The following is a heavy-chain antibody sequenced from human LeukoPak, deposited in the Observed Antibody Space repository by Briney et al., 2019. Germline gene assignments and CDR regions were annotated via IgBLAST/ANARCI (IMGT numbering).Heavy chain of an antibody. D-gene: IGHD2-15*01. J-gene: IGHJ6*03. CDR3: AKALGYCSSGSCYSDSNYYYYYYMDV. CDR2: ISDNGSST. V-gene: IGHV3-23*01. Sequence: GGSLRLSCAASGFTFSSYAMNWVRQAPGKGLEWASAISDNGSSTYYADSVKGRFTISRDNSKNPLYLQMNSLRAEDTAVYYCAKALGYCSSGSCYSDSNYYYYYYMDVWGKGTTVTASS. CDR1: GFTFSSYA.